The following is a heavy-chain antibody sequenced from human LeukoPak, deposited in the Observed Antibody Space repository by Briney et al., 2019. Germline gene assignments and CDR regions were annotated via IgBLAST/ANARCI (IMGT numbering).Heavy chain of an antibody. Sequence: GGSLRLSCVASGFTFSDYYMSWIRQTPGKGLKWISYISSGGSVAQYADSVKGRFTISRDNAKESLFLQMNSLSAEDTAMYYCARKTPDVYGGQTAYWGQGTLVTVSS. CDR1: GFTFSDYY. J-gene: IGHJ4*02. D-gene: IGHD4/OR15-4a*01. V-gene: IGHV3-11*01. CDR3: ARKTPDVYGGQTAY. CDR2: ISSGGSVA.